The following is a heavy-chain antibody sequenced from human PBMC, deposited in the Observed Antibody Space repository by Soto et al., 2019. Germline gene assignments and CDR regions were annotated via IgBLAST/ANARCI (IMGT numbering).Heavy chain of an antibody. CDR3: AIFLYIGAADDLFAI. CDR1: GGSISRGGYY. J-gene: IGHJ3*02. V-gene: IGHV4-31*03. D-gene: IGHD6-13*01. CDR2: IYYSGST. Sequence: SETLSVTCTVSGGSISRGGYYWSRIRQHPGKGLEWIGYIYYSGSTYYNPSLKSRVTISVDTSKNQFSLKLSSVTAADTAVYYCAIFLYIGAADDLFAISGQGTLVAVS.